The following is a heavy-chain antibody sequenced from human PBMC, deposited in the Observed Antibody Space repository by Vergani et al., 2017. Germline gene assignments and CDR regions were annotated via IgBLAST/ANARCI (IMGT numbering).Heavy chain of an antibody. CDR2: ISYDGSNK. CDR1: GFTFSSYG. Sequence: QVQLVESGGGVVQPGRSLRLSCAASGFTFSSYGMHWDRQAPGKGLEWVAVISYDGSNKYYADSVKGRFTISRDNSKNTLYLQMNSLRAEDTAVYYCAKDIGSSSSDAFDIWGQGTMVTVSS. D-gene: IGHD6-6*01. V-gene: IGHV3-30*18. J-gene: IGHJ3*02. CDR3: AKDIGSSSSDAFDI.